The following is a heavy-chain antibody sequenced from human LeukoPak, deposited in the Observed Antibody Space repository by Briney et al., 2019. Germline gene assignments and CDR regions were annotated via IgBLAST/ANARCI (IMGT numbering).Heavy chain of an antibody. CDR1: GFTFSSYG. CDR2: ISSSSSYI. Sequence: PGGSLRLSCAASGFTFSSYGLNWVRQAPGKGLEWVSSISSSSSYIYYADSVKGRFTISRDNANNSLYLQMNSLRAEDTAVYYCSKGYCTNGVCYLDYWGQGTLVTVSS. D-gene: IGHD2-8*01. V-gene: IGHV3-21*01. J-gene: IGHJ4*02. CDR3: SKGYCTNGVCYLDY.